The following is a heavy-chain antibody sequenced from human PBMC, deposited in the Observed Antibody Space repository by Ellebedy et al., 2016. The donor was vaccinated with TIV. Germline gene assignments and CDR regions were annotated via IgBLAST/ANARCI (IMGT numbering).Heavy chain of an antibody. CDR3: ARYVSVGFYFDT. J-gene: IGHJ4*02. CDR1: GYSISSGYY. V-gene: IGHV4-38-2*01. D-gene: IGHD3-10*02. Sequence: SETLSLTCAVSGYSISSGYYWSWVRQSPGKGLEWLGTINHRGITYYNPSLKSRVTVSVDTSKNQFSLNLSSVTAADTAVYYCARYVSVGFYFDTWGQGTLVTVSS. CDR2: INHRGIT.